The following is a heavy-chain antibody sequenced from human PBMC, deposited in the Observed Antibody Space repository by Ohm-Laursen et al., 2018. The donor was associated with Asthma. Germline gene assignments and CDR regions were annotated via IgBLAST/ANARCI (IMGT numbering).Heavy chain of an antibody. J-gene: IGHJ4*02. CDR2: IWYDGSNK. CDR3: ARDYYGSGAY. Sequence: SLRLSCTASGFTFSSYGMHWVRQAPGKGLEWVAVIWYDGSNKYYADSVKGRFTISRDNSKNTLYLQMNNLRAEDTAVYYCARDYYGSGAYWDQGTLVTVSS. CDR1: GFTFSSYG. D-gene: IGHD3-10*01. V-gene: IGHV3-33*01.